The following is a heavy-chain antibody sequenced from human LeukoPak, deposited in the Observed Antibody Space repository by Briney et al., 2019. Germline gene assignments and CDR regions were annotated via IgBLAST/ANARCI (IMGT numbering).Heavy chain of an antibody. CDR2: IYWNEDK. J-gene: IGHJ4*02. Sequence: SGPTLVKPTQTLTLTCTFSGFSLSTSGVGVGWIRQPPVKALEWLALIYWNEDKRYSLSRKSRLTTTKETSKNQIVLTMTNMDPVDTATYYCAHRHLGRRWTHLFDYWGQGTLVTVSS. CDR3: AHRHLGRRWTHLFDY. D-gene: IGHD5-24*01. CDR1: GFSLSTSGVG. V-gene: IGHV2-5*01.